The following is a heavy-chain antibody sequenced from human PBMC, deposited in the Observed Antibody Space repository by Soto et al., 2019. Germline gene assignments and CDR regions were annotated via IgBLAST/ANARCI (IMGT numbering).Heavy chain of an antibody. D-gene: IGHD3-10*01. J-gene: IGHJ4*02. Sequence: QVQLVQSGTEVKKPGSSVKVSCKASGDTFSFYTINWVRQAPGLGLEWVGRINPIVSMSNYAQKFQGRVSMTADKSTITAYMELRSLRSDYTAMYFCAASYGSGYRAFDYWGQGALVIVSS. CDR2: INPIVSMS. V-gene: IGHV1-69*02. CDR3: AASYGSGYRAFDY. CDR1: GDTFSFYT.